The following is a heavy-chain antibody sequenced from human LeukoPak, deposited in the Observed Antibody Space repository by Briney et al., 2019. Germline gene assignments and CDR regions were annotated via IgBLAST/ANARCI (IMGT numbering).Heavy chain of an antibody. CDR2: IYYSGST. Sequence: PSETLSLTCTASGGSISSYYWSWIRQPPGKGLEWIGYIYYSGSTNYNPSLKGRVTISVDTSKNQFSLKLSSVTAADTAVYYCARVGSSGWYRPTYYFDYWGQGTLVTVSS. V-gene: IGHV4-59*08. D-gene: IGHD6-19*01. CDR3: ARVGSSGWYRPTYYFDY. CDR1: GGSISSYY. J-gene: IGHJ4*02.